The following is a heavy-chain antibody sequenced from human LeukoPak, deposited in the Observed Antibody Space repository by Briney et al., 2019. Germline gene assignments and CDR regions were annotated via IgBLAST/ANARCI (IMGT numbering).Heavy chain of an antibody. J-gene: IGHJ6*04. CDR3: ARVNFAAAAMDV. CDR2: ISSDGSNK. Sequence: GGSLRLSCAASGFTFSNYAMHWVRQAPGKGLEWVAVISSDGSNKYYADSVKGRFTFSRDNSKNTLYLQMTSLRAEDTAVYYCARVNFAAAAMDVWGKGTTVTVSS. V-gene: IGHV3-30*04. D-gene: IGHD6-13*01. CDR1: GFTFSNYA.